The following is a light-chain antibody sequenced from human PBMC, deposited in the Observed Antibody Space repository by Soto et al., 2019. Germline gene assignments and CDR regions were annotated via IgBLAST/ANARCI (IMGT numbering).Light chain of an antibody. Sequence: DIPMTKSPSSVSASVGDRVTITCRASQGISSRLAWYQQKPGKAPNLLIYAASSLQSGVPSRFSGSASETDFTLTIGSLQPEDFATYYCQQSNSFPLTFGGGTKVEIK. CDR1: QGISSR. J-gene: IGKJ4*01. CDR3: QQSNSFPLT. V-gene: IGKV1-12*01. CDR2: AAS.